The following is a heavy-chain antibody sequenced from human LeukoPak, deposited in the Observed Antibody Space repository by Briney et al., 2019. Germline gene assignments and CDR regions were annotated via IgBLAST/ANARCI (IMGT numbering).Heavy chain of an antibody. V-gene: IGHV1-2*02. J-gene: IGHJ6*03. CDR1: GHTFIDYY. CDR3: ASAREEYYYYYYMDV. D-gene: IGHD1-26*01. CDR2: INPNSGGT. Sequence: ASVKVSCKASGHTFIDYYIHWVRQAAGQGLEWMGWINPNSGGTNYAQKFQGRVTMTRDTSISTAYMELSRLRSDDTAVYYCASAREEYYYYYYMDVWGKGTTVTASS.